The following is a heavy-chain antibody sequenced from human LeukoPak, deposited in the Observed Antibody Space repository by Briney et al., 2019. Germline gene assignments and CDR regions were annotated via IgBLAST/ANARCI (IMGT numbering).Heavy chain of an antibody. CDR2: IYPGDSDT. D-gene: IGHD2-15*01. CDR3: ARLLGYCSGGSCQHLDY. V-gene: IGHV5-51*03. Sequence: GESLKISCKGSGYSFTSYWLGWVRQMPGKGLEWMGIIYPGDSDTRYSPSFQGQVTISADKSISTAYLQWSSLKASDTAMYYCARLLGYCSGGSCQHLDYWGQGTLVTVSS. J-gene: IGHJ4*02. CDR1: GYSFTSYW.